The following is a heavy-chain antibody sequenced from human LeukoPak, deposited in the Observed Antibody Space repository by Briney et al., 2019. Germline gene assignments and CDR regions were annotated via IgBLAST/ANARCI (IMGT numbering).Heavy chain of an antibody. CDR1: GDSVSNNDAA. CDR3: AGGRLGNYYFDS. V-gene: IGHV6-1*01. Sequence: SQTLSLTCAISGDSVSNNDAAWNWIRHSPSRGLEWLGMTYYRSKWYNDYAVSVKSRITINPDTSKSQFSLQLNSVTPEDTAVYYCAGGRLGNYYFDSWGQGTLVTVSS. D-gene: IGHD7-27*01. CDR2: TYYRSKWYN. J-gene: IGHJ4*02.